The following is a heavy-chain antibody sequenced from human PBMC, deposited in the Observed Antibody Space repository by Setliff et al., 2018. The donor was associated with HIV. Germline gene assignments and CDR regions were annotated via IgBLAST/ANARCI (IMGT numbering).Heavy chain of an antibody. J-gene: IGHJ3*02. CDR3: ARDSLPYYYGSGTDSSDI. CDR1: GYTFTSYA. D-gene: IGHD3-10*01. V-gene: IGHV1-3*01. CDR2: INGGNGDT. Sequence: ASVKVSCKASGYTFTSYAINWVRQAPGQSLEWMAWINGGNGDTKYSQKFQGRVTVTGDTSAITAYMELSDLRSEDTAVYYCARDSLPYYYGSGTDSSDIWGQGTMVTVS.